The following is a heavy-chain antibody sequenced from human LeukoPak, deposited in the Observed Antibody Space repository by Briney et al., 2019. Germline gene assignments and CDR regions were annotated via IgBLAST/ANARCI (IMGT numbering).Heavy chain of an antibody. V-gene: IGHV3-73*01. J-gene: IGHJ4*02. CDR2: IRSKANSYAT. CDR3: TRPHSDFDY. D-gene: IGHD2-21*01. CDR1: GFTFSSYT. Sequence: GGSLRLSCAASGFTFSSYTMHWVRQASGKGLEWVGRIRSKANSYATAYAASVKGRFTISRDDSKNTAYLQMNSLKTEDTAVYYCTRPHSDFDYWGQGTLVTVSS.